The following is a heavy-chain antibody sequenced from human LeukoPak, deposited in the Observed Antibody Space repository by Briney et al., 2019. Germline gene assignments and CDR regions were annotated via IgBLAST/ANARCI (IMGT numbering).Heavy chain of an antibody. CDR3: ASTTDIVVVPAAS. Sequence: PSETLSLTCTVSGGSISSGDYYWSWIRQPPGKGLEWIGYIYYSGSTYYNPSLKSRVTISVDTSKNQFSLKLSSVTAADTAVYYCASTTDIVVVPAASWGQGTLVTVSS. D-gene: IGHD2-2*01. V-gene: IGHV4-30-4*08. CDR1: GGSISSGDYY. CDR2: IYYSGST. J-gene: IGHJ4*02.